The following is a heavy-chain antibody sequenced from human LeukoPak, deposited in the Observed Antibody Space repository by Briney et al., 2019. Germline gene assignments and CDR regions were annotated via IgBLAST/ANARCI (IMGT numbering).Heavy chain of an antibody. J-gene: IGHJ4*02. CDR1: GFTFSSYS. Sequence: PGGSLRLSCAASGFTFSSYSMNWVRQAPGKGLEWVAVISYDGSNKYYADSVKGRFTISRDNSKNTLYLQMNSLRAEDTAVYYCAKDAGGGSYNEDYFDYWGQGTLVTVSS. V-gene: IGHV3-30*18. D-gene: IGHD1-26*01. CDR3: AKDAGGGSYNEDYFDY. CDR2: ISYDGSNK.